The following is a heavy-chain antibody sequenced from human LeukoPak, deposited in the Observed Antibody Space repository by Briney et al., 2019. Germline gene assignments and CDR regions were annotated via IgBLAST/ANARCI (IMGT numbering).Heavy chain of an antibody. J-gene: IGHJ4*02. Sequence: SVKVSCKASGGTFSSYAISWVRQAPGQGLEWMGRIIPILGIANYAQKFQGRVTITADKSTSTAYMELSSLRSEDTAVYYCARGTGTMIVVGQVADYWGQGTLVTVSS. CDR1: GGTFSSYA. CDR2: IIPILGIA. D-gene: IGHD3-22*01. CDR3: ARGTGTMIVVGQVADY. V-gene: IGHV1-69*04.